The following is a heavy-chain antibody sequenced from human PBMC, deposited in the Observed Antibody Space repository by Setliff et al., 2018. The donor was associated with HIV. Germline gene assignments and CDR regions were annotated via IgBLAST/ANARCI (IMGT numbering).Heavy chain of an antibody. J-gene: IGHJ1*01. CDR3: ARGRGSSWYKH. V-gene: IGHV4-34*01. Sequence: SETLSLTCAVYGGSLNGYYWNWIRQPPGKGLEWIGEINHSGSTNYNPSLRSRVTISVDTSKRQFSLKLNSVTAADTAVYYCARGRGSSWYKHWGQGTLVTVSS. D-gene: IGHD6-13*01. CDR2: INHSGST. CDR1: GGSLNGYY.